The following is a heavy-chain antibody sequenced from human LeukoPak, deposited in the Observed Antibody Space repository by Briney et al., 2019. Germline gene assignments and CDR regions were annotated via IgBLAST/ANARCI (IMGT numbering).Heavy chain of an antibody. Sequence: GGSLRLSCAASGFTLSRFAMHWVRQAPGKGLEWVASISYDGSPKYNADSVKGPFTISRDNPKNTLYLQINSLSPDDTAVYYCARAPHGDYFDYWGQGTLVTVSS. CDR1: GFTLSRFA. J-gene: IGHJ4*02. D-gene: IGHD4-17*01. V-gene: IGHV3-30-3*01. CDR3: ARAPHGDYFDY. CDR2: ISYDGSPK.